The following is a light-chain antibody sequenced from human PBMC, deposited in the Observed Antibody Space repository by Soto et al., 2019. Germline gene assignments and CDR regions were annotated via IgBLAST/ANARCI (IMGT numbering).Light chain of an antibody. CDR1: QSVSSSY. CDR2: GAS. V-gene: IGKV3-20*01. CDR3: QQYGSSPLWT. Sequence: EIVLTQSPGTLSLSPGERATLSCRASQSVSSSYLAWYQQKPGQAPRLLIYGASSRATGIPDRFSGSGSGTDFTHTISRLEPEDFAVYYCQQYGSSPLWTFGQGTKV. J-gene: IGKJ1*01.